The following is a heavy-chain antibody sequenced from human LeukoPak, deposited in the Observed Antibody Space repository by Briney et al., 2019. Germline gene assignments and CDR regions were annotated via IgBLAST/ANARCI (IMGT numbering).Heavy chain of an antibody. CDR3: ATSISMIRGTQGAFDI. V-gene: IGHV3-23*01. CDR1: GFTFSSYG. J-gene: IGHJ3*02. CDR2: ISGSGGST. Sequence: GGSLRLSCAASGFTFSSYGMSWVRQAPGKGLEWVSAISGSGGSTYYADSVKGRFTISRDNAKNSLYLLMNSLRAEDTAVYYCATSISMIRGTQGAFDIWGQGTMVTVSS. D-gene: IGHD3-10*01.